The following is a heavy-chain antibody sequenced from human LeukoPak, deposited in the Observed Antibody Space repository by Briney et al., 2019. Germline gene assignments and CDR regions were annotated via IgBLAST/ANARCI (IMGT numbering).Heavy chain of an antibody. CDR2: INAGNGNT. CDR3: AREGLVGYFDY. CDR1: GYTFTSYA. Sequence: ASVKVSCKASGYTFTSYAMHWMRQAPGQRLEWMGWINAGNGNTKYSQKFQGRVTITRDTSASTAYMELSSLRSEDTAVYYCAREGLVGYFDYWGQGTLVTVSS. J-gene: IGHJ4*02. D-gene: IGHD3/OR15-3a*01. V-gene: IGHV1-3*01.